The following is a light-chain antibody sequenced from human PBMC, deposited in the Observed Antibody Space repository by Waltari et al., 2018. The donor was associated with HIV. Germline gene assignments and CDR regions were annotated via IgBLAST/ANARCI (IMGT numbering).Light chain of an antibody. J-gene: IGLJ2*01. V-gene: IGLV3-21*02. CDR3: PVWDSSSDHCV. Sequence: SYALTPPPSAPVAPGPTARSTCRGDNIRRKSAHWYQQKPSPAPVLVVHDDNNRPYVIPERSCCSKAGNTATLTTSRLDAGDDADYYGPVWDSSSDHCVFGGGTKLTVL. CDR2: DDN. CDR1: NIRRKS.